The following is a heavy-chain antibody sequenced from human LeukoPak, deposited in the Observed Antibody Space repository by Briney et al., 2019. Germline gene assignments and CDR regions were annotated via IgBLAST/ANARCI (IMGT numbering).Heavy chain of an antibody. J-gene: IGHJ4*02. D-gene: IGHD1-26*01. CDR2: ITPGNSVT. V-gene: IGHV5-51*01. CDR3: ATRIDGTFY. Sequence: GESLKISCNGSGYSFTTFWIGWMRQMPGKGLEWMAIITPGNSVTYYSPSLQGQVTISADKSISTACLPLSSLEASDSGMYYCATRIDGTFYWGQGTLVTVSS. CDR1: GYSFTTFW.